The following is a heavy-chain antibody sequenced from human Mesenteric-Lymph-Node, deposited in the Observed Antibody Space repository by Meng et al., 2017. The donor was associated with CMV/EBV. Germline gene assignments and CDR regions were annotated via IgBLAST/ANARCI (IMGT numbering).Heavy chain of an antibody. Sequence: GESLKISCAASGFTFNIYALSWGRQAPGKGLEWVSSISSSSYIYYADSVKGRFTISRDNAKNSLYLQMNSLRAEDTAVYYCVRYGGGTWDWGQGTLVTVSS. CDR3: VRYGGGTWD. V-gene: IGHV3-21*01. CDR1: GFTFNIYA. J-gene: IGHJ4*02. D-gene: IGHD4-23*01. CDR2: ISSSSYI.